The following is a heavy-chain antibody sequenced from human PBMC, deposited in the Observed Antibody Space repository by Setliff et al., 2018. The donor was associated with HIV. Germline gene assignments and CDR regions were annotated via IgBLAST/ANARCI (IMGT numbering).Heavy chain of an antibody. J-gene: IGHJ6*02. CDR2: IILLFGTP. CDR3: ARDLYYYDSSGYYPGNYYGMDV. Sequence: ASVKVSCKASGGTFSSYAISWVRQAPGQGLEWMGGIILLFGTPNYAQRFQGRVTITADESTSTAYMELSSLRSEDTAVYYCARDLYYYDSSGYYPGNYYGMDVWGQGTTVTVSS. D-gene: IGHD3-22*01. CDR1: GGTFSSYA. V-gene: IGHV1-69*13.